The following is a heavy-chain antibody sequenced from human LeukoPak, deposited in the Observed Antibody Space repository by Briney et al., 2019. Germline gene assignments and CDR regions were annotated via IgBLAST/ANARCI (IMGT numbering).Heavy chain of an antibody. D-gene: IGHD3-10*01. CDR1: GVSFGSYA. CDR3: ARSQITMVQGVIIRQYYFDY. CDR2: IKQDGGEK. J-gene: IGHJ4*02. Sequence: GGSLRLSCAASGVSFGSYAMSWVRQPAGKGLEWVANIKQDGGEKYYVDSVKGRFTISRDNAKNSLYLQMNSLRAEDTAVYYCARSQITMVQGVIIRQYYFDYWGQGTLVTVSS. V-gene: IGHV3-7*01.